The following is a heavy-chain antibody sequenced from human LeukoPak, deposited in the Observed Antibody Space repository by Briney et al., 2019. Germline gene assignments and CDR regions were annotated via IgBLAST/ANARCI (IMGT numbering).Heavy chain of an antibody. CDR3: AKDRVYSYGSIEDAFDI. J-gene: IGHJ3*02. D-gene: IGHD5-18*01. CDR2: ISGSGGST. Sequence: GGSLRLSCAASGFTFSSYAMSWVRQAPGKGLEWVSAISGSGGSTYYADSVKGRFTISRDNSKNTLYLQMNSLRAEDTAVYYCAKDRVYSYGSIEDAFDIWSQGTMVTVSS. V-gene: IGHV3-23*01. CDR1: GFTFSSYA.